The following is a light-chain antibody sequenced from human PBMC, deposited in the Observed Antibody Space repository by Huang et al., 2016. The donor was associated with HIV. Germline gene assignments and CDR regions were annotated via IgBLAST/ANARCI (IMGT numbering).Light chain of an antibody. V-gene: IGKV1-5*01. CDR3: QQYSSYPWT. CDR1: HRISRW. Sequence: DIQMTQSPSTLSASVGDRVTIPCRASHRISRWLSWYQQKPGKAPKLLIYDASTLKSGVPSRFSGSGSGTDFTLTISSLQPDDFATYYCQQYSSYPWTFGPGTKVEI. CDR2: DAS. J-gene: IGKJ1*01.